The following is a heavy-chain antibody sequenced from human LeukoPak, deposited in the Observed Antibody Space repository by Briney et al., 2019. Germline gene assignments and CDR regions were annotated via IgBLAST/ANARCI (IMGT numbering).Heavy chain of an antibody. CDR2: ISSSSSTI. CDR1: GFTFSSYS. CDR3: ASITPIVVVAAATRTSFDP. D-gene: IGHD2-15*01. J-gene: IGHJ5*02. Sequence: GGSLRLSCAASGFTFSSYSMNWVRQAPGKGLEWVSHISSSSSTIYYADSVKGRFTISRDNAKNSLYLQMNSLRAEDTAVYYCASITPIVVVAAATRTSFDPWGQGTLVTVSS. V-gene: IGHV3-48*01.